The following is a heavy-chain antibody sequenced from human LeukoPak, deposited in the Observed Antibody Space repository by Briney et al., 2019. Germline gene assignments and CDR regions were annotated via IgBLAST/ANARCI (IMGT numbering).Heavy chain of an antibody. CDR3: AREFSSSAATDGDAFDI. Sequence: SETLSLTCTVSGGSISSGSYYWGWIRQPPGKGLEWIGSIYYSGSTYYNPSLKSRVTISVDTSKNQFSLKLSSVTAADTAVYYCAREFSSSAATDGDAFDIWGQGTMVTVSS. D-gene: IGHD6-6*01. CDR2: IYYSGST. J-gene: IGHJ3*02. V-gene: IGHV4-39*07. CDR1: GGSISSGSYY.